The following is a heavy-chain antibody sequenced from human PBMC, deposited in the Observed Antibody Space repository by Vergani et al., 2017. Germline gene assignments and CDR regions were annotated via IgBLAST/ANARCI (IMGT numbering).Heavy chain of an antibody. CDR2: ITAIGSA. Sequence: QVHLQQRGAGVLKPSETLSLTCGVIGGSLSGYFWSWIRQSPGRGLEWIGEITAIGSARYSPSATSRVKISVDTSRGEFTLTVTSVTAADTGLYFCASRAPRLNLGSKSNAGTFDSWGQGNLVTVSS. CDR1: GGSLSGYF. D-gene: IGHD3-16*01. V-gene: IGHV4-34*02. J-gene: IGHJ4*02. CDR3: ASRAPRLNLGSKSNAGTFDS.